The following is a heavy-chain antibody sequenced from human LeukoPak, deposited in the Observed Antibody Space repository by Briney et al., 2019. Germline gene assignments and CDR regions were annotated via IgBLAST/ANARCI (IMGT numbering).Heavy chain of an antibody. D-gene: IGHD4-11*01. CDR2: FDPEEDEI. V-gene: IGHV1-24*01. J-gene: IGHJ4*02. Sequence: ASVKVSCKVSGDTLTELSMHWVRQAPGKGLEWMGTFDPEEDEIIYAQKFLGRLTMTEVTSTDTAYMDLRSLTSDDTAMYYCAAVGVGLQVFWGQGTLVTVSS. CDR3: AAVGVGLQVF. CDR1: GDTLTELS.